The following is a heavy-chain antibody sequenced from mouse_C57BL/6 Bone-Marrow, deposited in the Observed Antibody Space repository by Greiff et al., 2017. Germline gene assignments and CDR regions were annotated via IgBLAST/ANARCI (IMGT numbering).Heavy chain of an antibody. CDR3: ASPYYSNYGYFDY. CDR1: EYEFPSHD. Sequence: EVKLVESGGGLVQPGESLKLSCESNEYEFPSHDMSWVRKTPEKRLELVAAINSAGGSTYYPDTMERRFIISRDNTKKTLYLQMSSLRSEDTALYYCASPYYSNYGYFDYWGQGTTLTVSS. D-gene: IGHD2-5*01. CDR2: INSAGGST. V-gene: IGHV5-2*01. J-gene: IGHJ2*01.